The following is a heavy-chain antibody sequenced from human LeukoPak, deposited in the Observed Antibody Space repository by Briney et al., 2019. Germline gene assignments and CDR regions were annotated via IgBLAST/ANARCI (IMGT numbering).Heavy chain of an antibody. CDR2: IYYSGST. CDR1: GGSISSSSYY. J-gene: IGHJ4*02. V-gene: IGHV4-39*07. Sequence: SETLSLTCAVSGGSISSSSYYWGWIRQPPGKGLEWIGSIYYSGSTYYNPSLKSRVTISVDTSKSQFSLKLSSVTAADTAVYYCARDSITMVRGVLPFDYWGQGTLVTVSS. CDR3: ARDSITMVRGVLPFDY. D-gene: IGHD3-10*01.